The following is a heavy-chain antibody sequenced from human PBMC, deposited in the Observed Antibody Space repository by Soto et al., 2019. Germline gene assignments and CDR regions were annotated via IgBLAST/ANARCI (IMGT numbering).Heavy chain of an antibody. CDR1: GFTFNNYW. CDR2: IKQDGSER. Sequence: DVQLVESGGGLVQPGGSLRLSCVASGFTFNNYWMSWVRQAPGKGLEWVANIKQDGSERNYVDSVKGRFTISRDNAKNSLYLQMNGLRAEDTAVYYCARVFLGSTTNDPDYWGQGTLVTVSS. D-gene: IGHD3-3*01. V-gene: IGHV3-7*04. CDR3: ARVFLGSTTNDPDY. J-gene: IGHJ4*02.